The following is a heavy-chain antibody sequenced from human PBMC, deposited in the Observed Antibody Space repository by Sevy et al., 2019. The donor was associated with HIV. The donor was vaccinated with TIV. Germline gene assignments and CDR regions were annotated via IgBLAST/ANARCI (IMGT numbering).Heavy chain of an antibody. CDR2: MSHDGNYK. J-gene: IGHJ4*02. V-gene: IGHV3-30*04. CDR1: GFTFSDYD. Sequence: GESLKISCAASGFTFSDYDMHWVRQAPGKGLEWVAVMSHDGNYKDHADSVKVRFTISRDNFKNTLYLQMYSLRVEDTAVYFCARLFSCGGDCYYLDYWGQGAPVTVSS. CDR3: ARLFSCGGDCYYLDY. D-gene: IGHD2-21*02.